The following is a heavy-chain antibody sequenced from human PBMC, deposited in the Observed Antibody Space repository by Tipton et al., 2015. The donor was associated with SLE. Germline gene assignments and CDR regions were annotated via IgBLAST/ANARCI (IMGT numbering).Heavy chain of an antibody. CDR1: VGSFSGYQ. Sequence: GLVKPSETLSLTCAVYVGSFSGYQWSWVRQSPGKGVEWIGEFNHRGSTNYNPSLKSRLTISVDTSKNQLSLKLRYVTAADTAAYYCARGYFDSSGYLREYFDYWGQGPLVTVSP. V-gene: IGHV4-34*01. D-gene: IGHD3-22*01. CDR2: FNHRGST. J-gene: IGHJ4*02. CDR3: ARGYFDSSGYLREYFDY.